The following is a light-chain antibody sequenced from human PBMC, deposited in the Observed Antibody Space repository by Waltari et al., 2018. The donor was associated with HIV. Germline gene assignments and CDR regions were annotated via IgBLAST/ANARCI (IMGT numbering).Light chain of an antibody. CDR1: SRTIGSTP. CDR3: AAWDDSLNGVV. V-gene: IGLV1-44*01. J-gene: IGLJ2*01. Sequence: HSVLTQPPSASGTPGPRFTIPCSGRSRTIGSTPVNSYQQLPGTAPNLLIYSNNQRPSGVADRFSGSKSGTSASLAISGLQSEDEADYYCAAWDDSLNGVVFGGGTKLTVL. CDR2: SNN.